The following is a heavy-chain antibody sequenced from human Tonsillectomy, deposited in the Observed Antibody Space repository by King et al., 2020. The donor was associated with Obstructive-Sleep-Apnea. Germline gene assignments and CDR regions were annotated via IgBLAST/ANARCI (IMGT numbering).Heavy chain of an antibody. CDR1: GYSFTNYW. CDR2: IDPIASYT. V-gene: IGHV5-10-1*03. D-gene: IGHD6-19*01. J-gene: IGHJ4*02. Sequence: VQLVESGAEVKKPGESLRISCKGSGYSFTNYWINWVRQMPGKGLEWMGRIDPIASYTNFSLSFQDHVTISAHRSISPVYPQWRGLKASDTAMYYCARQDTDSSGQYYLDYWGQGTLVTVSS. CDR3: ARQDTDSSGQYYLDY.